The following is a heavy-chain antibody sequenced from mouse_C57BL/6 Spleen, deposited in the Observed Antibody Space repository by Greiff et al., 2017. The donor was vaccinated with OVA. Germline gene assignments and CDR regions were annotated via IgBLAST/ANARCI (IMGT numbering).Heavy chain of an antibody. CDR3: TDGRVPFYWYFDV. CDR2: IRLKSDNYAT. D-gene: IGHD1-1*01. Sequence: EVQGVESGGGLVQPGGSMKLSCVASGFTFSNYWMNWVRQSPEKGLEWVAQIRLKSDNYATHYAESVKGRFTISRDDSKSSVYLQMNNLRAEDTGIYYCTDGRVPFYWYFDVWGTGTTVTVSS. V-gene: IGHV6-3*01. J-gene: IGHJ1*03. CDR1: GFTFSNYW.